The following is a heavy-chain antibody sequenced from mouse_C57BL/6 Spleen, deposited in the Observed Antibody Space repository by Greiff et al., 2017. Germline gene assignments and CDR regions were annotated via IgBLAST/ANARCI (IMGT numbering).Heavy chain of an antibody. Sequence: VQLQESGPGLVQPSQSLSITCTVSGFSLTSYGVHWVRQSPGKGLEWLGVIWRGGSTDYNAAFMSRLSITKDNSKSQVFFKMNSLQADDTAIYYCAKNHGNYGKAMDYWGQGTSVTVSS. D-gene: IGHD2-1*01. CDR3: AKNHGNYGKAMDY. CDR2: IWRGGST. CDR1: GFSLTSYG. V-gene: IGHV2-5*01. J-gene: IGHJ4*01.